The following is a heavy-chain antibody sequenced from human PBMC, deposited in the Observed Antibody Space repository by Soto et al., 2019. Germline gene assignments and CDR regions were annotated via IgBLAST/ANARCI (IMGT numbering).Heavy chain of an antibody. CDR1: GYTFTTYY. J-gene: IGHJ6*02. CDR2: IDPSDGTT. D-gene: IGHD4-4*01. CDR3: ARDYFVKVTTGISDYYGMDV. V-gene: IGHV1-46*01. Sequence: GASVKVSCKAAGYTFTTYYMHWVRQAPGQGLEWMGIIDPSDGTTTYAQKFQGRVTMTRATSTSTAYMELSSLRTEDTAVYYCARDYFVKVTTGISDYYGMDVWGQGTTVTVSS.